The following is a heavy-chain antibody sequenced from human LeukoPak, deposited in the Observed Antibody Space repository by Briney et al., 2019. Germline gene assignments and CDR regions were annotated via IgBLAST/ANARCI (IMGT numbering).Heavy chain of an antibody. D-gene: IGHD6-13*01. V-gene: IGHV4-59*12. Sequence: PSETLSLTCTVSGGSISSYYWSWIRQPPGKGLEWIGHIYYSGSTNYNPSLKSRVTISVDTSKNQFSLKLSSVTAADTAVYYCARDMGIAAAGLDYWGQGTLVTVSS. CDR1: GGSISSYY. CDR2: IYYSGST. CDR3: ARDMGIAAAGLDY. J-gene: IGHJ4*02.